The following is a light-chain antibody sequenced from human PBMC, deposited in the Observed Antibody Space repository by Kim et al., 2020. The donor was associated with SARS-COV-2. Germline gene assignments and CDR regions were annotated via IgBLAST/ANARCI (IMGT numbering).Light chain of an antibody. CDR2: HAS. CDR1: QSVSSTV. J-gene: IGKJ4*01. CDR3: QQYGTSPRT. Sequence: SPVERATLSCRASQSVSSTVLAWYQQKPGQAPRLLLYHASTRATGIPDRFSGSGSGTDFTLTISRLEPEDFAVYYCQQYGTSPRTFGGGTKVDIK. V-gene: IGKV3-20*01.